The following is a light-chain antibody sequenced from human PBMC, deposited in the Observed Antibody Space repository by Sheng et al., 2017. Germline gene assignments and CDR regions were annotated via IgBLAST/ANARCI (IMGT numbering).Light chain of an antibody. V-gene: IGLV4-69*01. CDR3: QTWGTGIRV. Sequence: QLVLTQSPSASASLGTSVKLTCTLSSGHSSYAIAWHQQQPEKDPRYLMKLNSDGSHSKGDGIPDRFSGSSSGAERYLTISSLQSEDEADYYCQTWGTGIRVFGGGTKLTVL. CDR2: LNSDGSH. J-gene: IGLJ2*01. CDR1: SGHSSYA.